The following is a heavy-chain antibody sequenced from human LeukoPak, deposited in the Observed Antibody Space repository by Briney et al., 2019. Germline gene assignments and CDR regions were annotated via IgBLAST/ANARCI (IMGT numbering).Heavy chain of an antibody. V-gene: IGHV4-34*01. CDR1: GGSFSGYY. CDR2: INHSGST. CDR3: ARHPRRLRPFDY. J-gene: IGHJ4*02. D-gene: IGHD3-16*01. Sequence: SETLSLTCAVYGGSFSGYYWSWIRQPPGKGLEWIGEINHSGSTNYNPSLKSRVTISVDTSKNQFSLKLSSVTAAGTAVYYCARHPRRLRPFDYWGQGTQVTVSS.